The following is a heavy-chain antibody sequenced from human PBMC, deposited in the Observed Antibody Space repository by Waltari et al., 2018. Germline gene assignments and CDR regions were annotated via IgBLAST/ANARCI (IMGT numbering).Heavy chain of an antibody. CDR1: GFTFTSSA. D-gene: IGHD4-17*01. CDR3: AAGGPTTSFHYYGMDV. Sequence: QMQLVQSGPEVKKPGTSVKVSCKASGFTFTSSALQLVRPDRGQRLEWIGWIVVGSGNTNYAQKFQERVTITRDMSTSTAYMELSSLRSEDTAVYYCAAGGPTTSFHYYGMDVWGQGTTVTVSS. V-gene: IGHV1-58*01. CDR2: IVVGSGNT. J-gene: IGHJ6*02.